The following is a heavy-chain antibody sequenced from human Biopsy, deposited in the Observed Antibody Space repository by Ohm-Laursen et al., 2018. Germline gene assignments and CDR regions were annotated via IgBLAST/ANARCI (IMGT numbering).Heavy chain of an antibody. V-gene: IGHV4-59*02. Sequence: SQTLSLTCTVSGDSVTKYYWSWFRQPPGMGLEWIGHIYYSVMTNYNPSLQSRVSISVDTSRNQVSLTLSSVTAADTAVYYCARDSGILNYGNFKYYHYYGMDVWGQGTKVTVSS. CDR1: GDSVTKYY. D-gene: IGHD4-11*01. J-gene: IGHJ6*02. CDR3: ARDSGILNYGNFKYYHYYGMDV. CDR2: IYYSVMT.